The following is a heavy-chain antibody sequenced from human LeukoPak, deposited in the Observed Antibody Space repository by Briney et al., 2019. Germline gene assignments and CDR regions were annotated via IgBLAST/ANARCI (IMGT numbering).Heavy chain of an antibody. Sequence: SETLSLTCTISGGSISSSSYYWGWIRQPPGKGLEWIGSIYYSGSTYYNPSLKSRVTISVDTSKNQFSLKLSSVTAADTAVYYCARLASDILTGYYPGFDYWGRGTLVTVSS. CDR1: GGSISSSSYY. CDR3: ARLASDILTGYYPGFDY. CDR2: IYYSGST. D-gene: IGHD3-9*01. J-gene: IGHJ4*02. V-gene: IGHV4-39*01.